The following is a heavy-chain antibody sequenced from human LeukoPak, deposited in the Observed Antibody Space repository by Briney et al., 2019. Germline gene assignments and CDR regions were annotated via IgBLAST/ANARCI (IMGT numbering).Heavy chain of an antibody. J-gene: IGHJ3*02. CDR2: IYYSGST. D-gene: IGHD4-17*01. CDR1: GGSISSGVYY. V-gene: IGHV4-31*03. Sequence: SQTLSLTCTVSGGSISSGVYYWSWIRQHPGKGLECIGYIYYSGSTYYNPSLQSRVTISVATSKTPLSLKLSSVTAADAAVYYCASPSTVTRAFAIWGQGIMVTVSS. CDR3: ASPSTVTRAFAI.